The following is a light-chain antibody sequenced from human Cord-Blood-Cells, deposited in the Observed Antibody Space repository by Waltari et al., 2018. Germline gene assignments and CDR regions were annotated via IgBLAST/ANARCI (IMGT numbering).Light chain of an antibody. CDR1: KVGGKY. V-gene: IGLV3-1*01. J-gene: IGLJ3*02. Sequence: SYELTQPPSVSVSPGQTASITCSGDKVGGKYACWYQQKPGQSPGLVIYQDSKRPSGIPAPFSGSNCGNAATLTISGTQAMDEADYYCQAWDSSTAVFGGGTKLTVL. CDR2: QDS. CDR3: QAWDSSTAV.